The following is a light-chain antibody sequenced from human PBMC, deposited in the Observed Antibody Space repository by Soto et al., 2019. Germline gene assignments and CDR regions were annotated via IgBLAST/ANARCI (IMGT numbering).Light chain of an antibody. CDR1: QSISSY. V-gene: IGKV1-39*01. Sequence: DIQMTQSPSSLSASVGDRVTITCRASQSISSYLDWYQQKPGQAPKLLIYAAVSLQSGVPLRISASGSGPDFSLNISSLQPDDFATYYCQQSYSTPPLTCGGGTKVEIK. CDR3: QQSYSTPPLT. CDR2: AAV. J-gene: IGKJ4*01.